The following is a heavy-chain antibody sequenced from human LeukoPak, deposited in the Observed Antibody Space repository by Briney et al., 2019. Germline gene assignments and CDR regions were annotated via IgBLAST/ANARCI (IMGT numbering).Heavy chain of an antibody. CDR2: IIPIFGTA. Sequence: ASVKVSCKASGGTFSSYAFSWVRQAPGQGLEWMGGIIPIFGTANYAQKFQVRVTITADTSTSTAYMELSSLRSDDTAVYYCARGSRTGWYYFDYWGQGTLVTVSS. D-gene: IGHD6-19*01. J-gene: IGHJ4*02. CDR1: GGTFSSYA. CDR3: ARGSRTGWYYFDY. V-gene: IGHV1-69*06.